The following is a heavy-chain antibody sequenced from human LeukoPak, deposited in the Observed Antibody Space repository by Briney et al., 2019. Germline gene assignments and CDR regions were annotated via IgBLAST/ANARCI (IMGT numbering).Heavy chain of an antibody. D-gene: IGHD3-10*01. CDR3: ARRLRMWFGKLVYFDY. V-gene: IGHV4-39*01. Sequence: SETLSLTCTVSGGSISSSSYYWGWIRQPPGKGLEWIGSIYYSGSTYYNPSLKSRVTISVDTSKNQFSLKLSSVTAADTAVYYCARRLRMWFGKLVYFDYWGQGTLVTVSS. J-gene: IGHJ4*02. CDR1: GGSISSSSYY. CDR2: IYYSGST.